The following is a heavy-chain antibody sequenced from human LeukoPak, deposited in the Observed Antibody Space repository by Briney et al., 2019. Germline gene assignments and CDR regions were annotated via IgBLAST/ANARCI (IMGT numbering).Heavy chain of an antibody. CDR2: IKRKTDGETT. J-gene: IGHJ4*02. D-gene: IGHD3-16*01. CDR1: GITLSNAW. V-gene: IGHV3-15*01. CDR3: ATASSGLFY. Sequence: KPGESLKLSFAASGITLSNAWMSWVRPAPGEGLEWVGRIKRKTDGETTEYVAPVQGRFTISRDDSKTTLYLQMISLKTEDTGVYYCATASSGLFYWGQGTLVTVSS.